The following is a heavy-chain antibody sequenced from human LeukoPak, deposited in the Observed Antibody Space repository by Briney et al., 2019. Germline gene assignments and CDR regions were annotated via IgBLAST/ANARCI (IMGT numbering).Heavy chain of an antibody. V-gene: IGHV3-53*01. Sequence: GGSLRLSCAASGFTVNSNYLSWVRQAPGKGLEWVSTLYNTGNTYYANSVKGRYSISRDNSKNTLFLQMNSLRAEDTAVYYCARLTADGRLYFVDWGPGTLVTVSS. CDR2: LYNTGNT. CDR3: ARLTADGRLYFVD. J-gene: IGHJ4*02. CDR1: GFTVNSNY. D-gene: IGHD6-13*01.